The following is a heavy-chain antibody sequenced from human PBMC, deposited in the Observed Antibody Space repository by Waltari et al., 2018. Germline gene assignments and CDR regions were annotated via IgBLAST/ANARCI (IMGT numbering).Heavy chain of an antibody. CDR1: GFTFSYYA. V-gene: IGHV3-23*03. J-gene: IGHJ3*02. CDR2: IYSGGGYK. Sequence: EVQLLESGGGLVQPGGSLRLSCAASGFTFSYYAMSWVRQAPGKGLEWVSVIYSGGGYKYYADSVKGRFIISRDNSKNTVYLQMDSLRAEDTAVYYCAKVDSSGWSDAFDIWGQGTMVTVSS. CDR3: AKVDSSGWSDAFDI. D-gene: IGHD6-19*01.